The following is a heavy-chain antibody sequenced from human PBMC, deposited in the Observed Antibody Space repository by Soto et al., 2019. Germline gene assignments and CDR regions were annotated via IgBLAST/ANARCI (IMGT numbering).Heavy chain of an antibody. D-gene: IGHD2-2*01. CDR3: AILHCHSPNCGPLDP. CDR2: IYYSGTS. CDR1: GGSINDDTYY. J-gene: IGHJ5*02. V-gene: IGHV4-39*01. Sequence: QLQLQESGPGLVKPSETLSLTCTVSGGSINDDTYYWGWIRQPPGKGLEGIGSIYYSGTSSYNPSLKSRAPMGVLTSNVESYLGLRSVTAADAGVYYCAILHCHSPNCGPLDPWGQGTLVIVSS.